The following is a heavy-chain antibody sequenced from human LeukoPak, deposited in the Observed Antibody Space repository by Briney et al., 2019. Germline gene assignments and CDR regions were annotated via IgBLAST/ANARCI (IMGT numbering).Heavy chain of an antibody. Sequence: GGSLRLSCAASGFTFSIFGLHWVRQAPGKGLEWVAPMWPDGNNKHYADFVQGRFAISRDNSTSTLFLQMNNLRAEDSALYYCLKDVYGGNSIVYWGQGTLVTVSS. D-gene: IGHD4-23*01. CDR1: GFTFSIFG. CDR2: MWPDGNNK. J-gene: IGHJ4*02. CDR3: LKDVYGGNSIVY. V-gene: IGHV3-33*06.